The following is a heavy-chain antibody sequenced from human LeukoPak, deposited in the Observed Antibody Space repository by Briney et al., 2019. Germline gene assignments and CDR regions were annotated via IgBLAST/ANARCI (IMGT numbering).Heavy chain of an antibody. Sequence: PSETLSLTCTVSGGSISSYYWSWIRQPPGKGLEWVGYISYSGSTNFNPSLKSRVTISVDTSKKQFSLMLSSVTAADTAVYYWARGGTAGTNLNWFDPWGQGTLVTVSS. CDR2: ISYSGST. V-gene: IGHV4-59*01. J-gene: IGHJ5*02. D-gene: IGHD1-1*01. CDR3: ARGGTAGTNLNWFDP. CDR1: GGSISSYY.